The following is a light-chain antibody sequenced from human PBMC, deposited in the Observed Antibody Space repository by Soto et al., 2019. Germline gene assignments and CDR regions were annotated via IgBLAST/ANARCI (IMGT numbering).Light chain of an antibody. Sequence: EIVLTQSPGTLSLSPGERATLSCRASQSVSSIYLAWYQQKPGQAPRLLIYGASSRATGIPDRFSGSGSGTDFTLTISRLEPEDFAVYYCQQYGSSPRTFGRGTKVDIK. V-gene: IGKV3-20*01. CDR1: QSVSSIY. CDR3: QQYGSSPRT. J-gene: IGKJ1*01. CDR2: GAS.